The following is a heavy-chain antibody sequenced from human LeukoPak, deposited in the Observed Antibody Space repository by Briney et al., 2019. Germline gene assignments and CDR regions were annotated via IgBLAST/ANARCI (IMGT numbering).Heavy chain of an antibody. V-gene: IGHV1-69*10. J-gene: IGHJ6*02. CDR2: IIPIFGIA. D-gene: IGHD5-18*01. CDR1: GGTFSSYA. Sequence: SVKVSCKASGGTFSSYAISWVRQAPGQGLEWIGGIIPIFGIANYAQTFQGRVTITADKSTSTAYMEPSSLRSEDTAVYYCARWIQRDYYYGMDVWVQGTTVTVSS. CDR3: ARWIQRDYYYGMDV.